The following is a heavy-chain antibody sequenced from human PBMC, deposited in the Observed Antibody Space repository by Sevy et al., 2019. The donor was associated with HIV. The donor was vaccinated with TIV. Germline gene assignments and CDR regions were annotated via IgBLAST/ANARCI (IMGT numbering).Heavy chain of an antibody. CDR1: GFPFSSYE. CDR3: ARDLPPSATTVAHFDY. V-gene: IGHV3-48*03. Sequence: GGSLGLSCAASGFPFSSYEMNWVRQAPGRGLEWISYISNTGNTISYSDSVRGRFTVSRDNAKNSLFLHMNSLRAEDTATYYCARDLPPSATTVAHFDYWGRGTLVTVSS. CDR2: ISNTGNTI. D-gene: IGHD4-17*01. J-gene: IGHJ4*02.